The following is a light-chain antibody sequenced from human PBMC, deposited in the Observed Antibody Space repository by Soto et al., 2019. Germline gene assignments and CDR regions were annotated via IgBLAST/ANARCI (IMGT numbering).Light chain of an antibody. V-gene: IGKV3-20*01. CDR3: QQYGSSPRT. Sequence: EIVLTQSPGTLSLSPGERATLSCRASQSVSSNNLAWYQQRPGQAPRLLIHDASSRATGISDRFTGSGSGTDFTLTITTLEPEDFAVYYCQQYGSSPRTFGLGTKVEIK. CDR2: DAS. J-gene: IGKJ1*01. CDR1: QSVSSNN.